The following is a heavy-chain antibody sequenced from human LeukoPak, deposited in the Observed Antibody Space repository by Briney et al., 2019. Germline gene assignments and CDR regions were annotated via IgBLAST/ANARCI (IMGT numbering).Heavy chain of an antibody. CDR3: ARDRVSRYYYDSSGYYYFVYFDY. V-gene: IGHV4-39*07. CDR2: IYYSGST. CDR1: GGSISSSSYY. J-gene: IGHJ4*02. D-gene: IGHD3-22*01. Sequence: SETLSLTCTVSGGSISSSSYYWGWIRQPPGKGLEWIGSIYYSGSTYYNPSLKSRVTISVDTSKNQFSLKLSSVTAADTAVYYCARDRVSRYYYDSSGYYYFVYFDYWGQGTLVTVSS.